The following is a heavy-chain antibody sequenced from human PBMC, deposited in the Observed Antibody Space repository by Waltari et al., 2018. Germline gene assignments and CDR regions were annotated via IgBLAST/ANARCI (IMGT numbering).Heavy chain of an antibody. V-gene: IGHV3-9*01. Sequence: VQLLESGGGVVQPGTSLRLSCAASGFTFNDYAMEWVRQAPGKGLEWVSGINWNSGKIGYADSVKCRFTISRDNAKNSLYLQMNSLRVEDTALYYCVRTGYSGNYYYFDFWGQGTLVTVSS. CDR3: VRTGYSGNYYYFDF. J-gene: IGHJ4*02. D-gene: IGHD4-4*01. CDR1: GFTFNDYA. CDR2: INWNSGKI.